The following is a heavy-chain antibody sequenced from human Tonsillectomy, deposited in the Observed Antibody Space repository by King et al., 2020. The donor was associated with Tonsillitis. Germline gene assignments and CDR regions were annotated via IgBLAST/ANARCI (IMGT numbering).Heavy chain of an antibody. J-gene: IGHJ4*02. CDR1: GYTFTGYY. Sequence: QLVQSGAEVKKPGASVKVSCKASGYTFTGYYIHWVRQAPGQGLEWMGRINPNSGGTNFAQKFQGRVTMTRDTSISTAYMELSRLRSVDTVVYYCAREIAGSFDYWGQGTLVTVSS. V-gene: IGHV1-2*05. CDR3: AREIAGSFDY. CDR2: INPNSGGT. D-gene: IGHD1-14*01.